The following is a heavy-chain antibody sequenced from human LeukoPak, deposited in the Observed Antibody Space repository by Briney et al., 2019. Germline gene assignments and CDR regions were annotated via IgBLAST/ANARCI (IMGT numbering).Heavy chain of an antibody. V-gene: IGHV3-64*01. CDR3: ARGTELDY. CDR1: GFTFSSYA. J-gene: IGHJ4*02. Sequence: GGSLRLSCAASGFTFSSYAVHWVRQAPGKGLEYVSAISSIGGSTYYANPVKGRFTISRDNSKNTLYLQMGSLRAEDMAVYYCARGTELDYWGQGTLVTVSS. CDR2: ISSIGGST. D-gene: IGHD1-1*01.